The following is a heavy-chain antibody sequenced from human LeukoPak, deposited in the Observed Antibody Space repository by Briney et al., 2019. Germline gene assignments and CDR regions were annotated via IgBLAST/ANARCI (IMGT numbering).Heavy chain of an antibody. V-gene: IGHV4-34*01. Sequence: SSETLSLTCAVYGGSFSGYYWSWIRQPPGKGLEWIGEINHSGSTNYNPSLKSRVTISVDTSKNQFSLKLSSVTAADTAVYYCARGGGYSYGYQYYYYYMDVWGKGTTVTVSS. D-gene: IGHD5-18*01. J-gene: IGHJ6*03. CDR1: GGSFSGYY. CDR2: INHSGST. CDR3: ARGGGYSYGYQYYYYYMDV.